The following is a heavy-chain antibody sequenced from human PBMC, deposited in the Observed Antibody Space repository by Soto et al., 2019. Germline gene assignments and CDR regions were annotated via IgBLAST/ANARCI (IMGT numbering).Heavy chain of an antibody. CDR2: ISGSGGST. Sequence: EVQLLESGGGLVQPGGSLRLSCAASGCTFSSYAMSWVRQAPGKGLEWVSAISGSGGSTYYADSVKGRFTISRDNSKNTLYLQMNSLRAEDTAVYYCAKDPAARPEKGYFDYWGQGTLVTVSS. J-gene: IGHJ4*02. CDR1: GCTFSSYA. D-gene: IGHD6-6*01. CDR3: AKDPAARPEKGYFDY. V-gene: IGHV3-23*01.